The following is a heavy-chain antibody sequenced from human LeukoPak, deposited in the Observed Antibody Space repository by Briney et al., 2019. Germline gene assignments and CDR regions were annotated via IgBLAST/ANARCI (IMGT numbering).Heavy chain of an antibody. CDR3: ARGPNYYDSSGYYYVFDY. CDR1: GGSFSGYY. Sequence: SETLSLTCAVYGGSFSGYYWSWIRQPPGKGLEWIGETNHSGSTNYNPSLKSRVTISVDTSKNQFSLKLSSVTAADTAVYYCARGPNYYDSSGYYYVFDYWGQGTLVTVSS. J-gene: IGHJ4*02. D-gene: IGHD3-22*01. V-gene: IGHV4-34*01. CDR2: TNHSGST.